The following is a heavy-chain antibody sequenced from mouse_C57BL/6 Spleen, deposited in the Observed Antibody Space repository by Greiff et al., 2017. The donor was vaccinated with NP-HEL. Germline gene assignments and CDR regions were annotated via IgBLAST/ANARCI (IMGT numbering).Heavy chain of an antibody. Sequence: QVQLQQSGPELVKPGASVKISCKASGYAFSSSWMNWVKQRPGKGLEWIGRIYPGDGDTNYNGKFKGKATLTADKSSSTAYMQLSSLTSGDSAVYFCARLDYGSRLWYFDVWGTGTTVTVSS. CDR2: IYPGDGDT. CDR1: GYAFSSSW. CDR3: ARLDYGSRLWYFDV. J-gene: IGHJ1*03. V-gene: IGHV1-82*01. D-gene: IGHD1-1*01.